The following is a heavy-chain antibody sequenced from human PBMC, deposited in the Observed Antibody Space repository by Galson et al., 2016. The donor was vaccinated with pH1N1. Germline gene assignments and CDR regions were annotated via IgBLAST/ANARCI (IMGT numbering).Heavy chain of an antibody. J-gene: IGHJ5*02. CDR1: GFSFNDYA. CDR2: TSWSIGMK. D-gene: IGHD3-10*01. Sequence: SLRLSCAGSGFSFNDYAMHWVRQPPGKGLEWITGTSWSIGMKGYADSVKGRFTISRDNARNSLYPEMNSLIPVDKAFYYCEKDLGPFGSGSLAHWGQGILVTVSS. V-gene: IGHV3-9*01. CDR3: EKDLGPFGSGSLAH.